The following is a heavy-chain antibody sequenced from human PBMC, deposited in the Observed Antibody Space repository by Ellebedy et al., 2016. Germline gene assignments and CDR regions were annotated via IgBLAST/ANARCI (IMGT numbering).Heavy chain of an antibody. CDR2: IYYSGST. D-gene: IGHD3-10*01. Sequence: SETLSLTCTVSGGSISSYYWSWIRQPPGKGLEWIGYIYYSGSTNYNPSLKSRVTISVDTSKNQFSLKLSSVTAADTAVYYCARDPYYGSGSWDYWGQGTLVTVSS. CDR1: GGSISSYY. CDR3: ARDPYYGSGSWDY. V-gene: IGHV4-59*01. J-gene: IGHJ4*02.